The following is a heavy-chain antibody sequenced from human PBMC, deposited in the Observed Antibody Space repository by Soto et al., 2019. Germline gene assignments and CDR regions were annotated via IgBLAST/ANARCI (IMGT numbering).Heavy chain of an antibody. V-gene: IGHV1-69*13. CDR1: GGIFNNYA. CDR2: VIPMFGTL. Sequence: SVKVSCKASGGIFNNYAISWVRQAPGQGLEWMGGVIPMFGTLNYAQKFQGRVTIAADESTSTAYMELTSLKSDDTAVYYCATPTPLRGAMITNINFDFWGQGTPVTVSS. D-gene: IGHD3-10*01. J-gene: IGHJ4*02. CDR3: ATPTPLRGAMITNINFDF.